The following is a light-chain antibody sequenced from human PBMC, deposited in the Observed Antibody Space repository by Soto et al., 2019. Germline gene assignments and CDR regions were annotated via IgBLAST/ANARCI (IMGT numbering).Light chain of an antibody. J-gene: IGKJ1*01. Sequence: DIQMTQSPSSLSASVGDRVTITCRASQGIRKDLGWYQQKPGEAPKRLIYAASSLQSGVPSRFSGSGSGTEFTLTISSLQPEDCAPYYCLQHNSYPRTFGQGTKVEMK. CDR3: LQHNSYPRT. CDR2: AAS. V-gene: IGKV1-17*01. CDR1: QGIRKD.